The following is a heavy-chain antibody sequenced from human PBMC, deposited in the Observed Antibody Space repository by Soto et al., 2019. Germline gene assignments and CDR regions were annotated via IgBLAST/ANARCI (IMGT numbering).Heavy chain of an antibody. D-gene: IGHD2-2*01. J-gene: IGHJ6*02. Sequence: ASVKVSCKASGYTFTGYYMHWLRQAPGQGLEWMGWINPNSGGTNYAQKFQGWVTMTRDTSISTAYMELSRLRSDDTAVYYCARGALCRLYGMDVWGQGTTVTVSS. V-gene: IGHV1-2*04. CDR2: INPNSGGT. CDR1: GYTFTGYY. CDR3: ARGALCRLYGMDV.